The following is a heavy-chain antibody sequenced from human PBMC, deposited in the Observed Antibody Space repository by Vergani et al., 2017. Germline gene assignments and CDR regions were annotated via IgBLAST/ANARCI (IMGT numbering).Heavy chain of an antibody. J-gene: IGHJ4*02. V-gene: IGHV1-3*01. CDR2: INAGNGNT. D-gene: IGHD6-13*01. Sequence: QVQLVQSGAEVKKPGASVKVSCKASGYTFTSYAMHWVRQAPGQRLEWMGWINAGNGNTKYSQKFQGRVTITSDTSASTAYMELRSLRSEDTAVYYCASIIKGGRSSSSWYAFDYWGQGTLVTVSS. CDR3: ASIIKGGRSSSSWYAFDY. CDR1: GYTFTSYA.